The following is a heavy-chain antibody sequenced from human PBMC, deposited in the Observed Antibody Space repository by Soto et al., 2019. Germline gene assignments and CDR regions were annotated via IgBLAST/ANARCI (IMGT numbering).Heavy chain of an antibody. Sequence: QVQLQESGPGLVKPSQTLSLTCTVSGGSISSGDYYWSWIRQPPGKGLEWIGYIYYSGSTFYNPALKSRLXXXVXXSKNHFPLKLSSVTAADTAVYYCARERPAGARLDPWGQGTLVTVSS. J-gene: IGHJ5*02. CDR2: IYYSGST. V-gene: IGHV4-30-4*01. D-gene: IGHD6-13*01. CDR3: ARERPAGARLDP. CDR1: GGSISSGDYY.